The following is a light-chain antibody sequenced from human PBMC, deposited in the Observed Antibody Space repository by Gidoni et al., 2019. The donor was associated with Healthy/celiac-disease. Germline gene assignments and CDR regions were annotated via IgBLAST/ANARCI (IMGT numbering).Light chain of an antibody. Sequence: DIQMTQSPSSLSASVGDRGTITCQASQDISNYLNWYQQKPGKAPKLLIYDASNLETGVPSRFSGSGSGTYFTFTISSLQPEAIATYYCQQYDNLPITFGQGTRLEIK. CDR1: QDISNY. CDR3: QQYDNLPIT. CDR2: DAS. J-gene: IGKJ5*01. V-gene: IGKV1-33*01.